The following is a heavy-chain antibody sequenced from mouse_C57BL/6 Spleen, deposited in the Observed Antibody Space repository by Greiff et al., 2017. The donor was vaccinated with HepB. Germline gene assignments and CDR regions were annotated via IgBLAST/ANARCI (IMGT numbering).Heavy chain of an antibody. CDR1: GYSITSGYD. J-gene: IGHJ1*03. D-gene: IGHD4-1*01. V-gene: IGHV3-1*01. CDR3: ARADWDSYWYFDV. Sequence: EVQRVESGPGMVKPSQSLSLTCTVTGYSITSGYDWHWIRHFPGNKLEWMGYISYSGSTNYNPSLKSRISITHDTSKNHFFLKLNSVTTEDTATYYCARADWDSYWYFDVWGTGTTVTVSS. CDR2: ISYSGST.